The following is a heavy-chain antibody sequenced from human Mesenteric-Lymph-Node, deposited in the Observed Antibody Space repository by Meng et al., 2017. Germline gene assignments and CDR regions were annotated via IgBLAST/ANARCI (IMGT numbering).Heavy chain of an antibody. V-gene: IGHV3-15*01. CDR2: IKSNGDGGTT. Sequence: VQLVESGGGFVNPGGSLRLSCAVSGITFKDAWMSWVRQAPGKGLEWVGRIKSNGDGGTTDYAAPVKGRFTISRDDSKNTLFLQMDSLKTEDTAVYYCTPGPWGYWGQGTLVTVSS. CDR3: TPGPWGY. CDR1: GITFKDAW. D-gene: IGHD3-16*01. J-gene: IGHJ4*02.